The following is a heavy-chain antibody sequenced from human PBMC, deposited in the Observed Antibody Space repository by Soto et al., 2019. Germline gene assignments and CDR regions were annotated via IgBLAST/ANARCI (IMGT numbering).Heavy chain of an antibody. D-gene: IGHD3-16*01. J-gene: IGHJ6*02. CDR2: IVVGSGNT. V-gene: IGHV1-58*01. Sequence: SVKVSCEASGFTFTSSAVQWVLQARGQRLEWIGWIVVGSGNTNYAQKFQERVTITRDMSTSTAYMELSSLRSEDTAVYYCAVPRGYYYYGMDVWGQGTTVTVSS. CDR1: GFTFTSSA. CDR3: AVPRGYYYYGMDV.